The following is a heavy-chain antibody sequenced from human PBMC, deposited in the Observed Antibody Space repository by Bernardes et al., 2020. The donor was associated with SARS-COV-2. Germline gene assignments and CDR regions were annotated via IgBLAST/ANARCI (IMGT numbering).Heavy chain of an antibody. CDR1: GYTFSSYA. Sequence: WGSLRLSCTSSGYTFSSYAMNWVRKAPGKGLEWVALIPNDGSEKYYADSVKGRLTISRDNSKNTLYLQMNSLRAEDTAVYFCAKLWEVTYFFDFWGQGTLVTVSS. CDR2: IPNDGSEK. D-gene: IGHD1-26*01. CDR3: AKLWEVTYFFDF. J-gene: IGHJ4*02. V-gene: IGHV3-30*18.